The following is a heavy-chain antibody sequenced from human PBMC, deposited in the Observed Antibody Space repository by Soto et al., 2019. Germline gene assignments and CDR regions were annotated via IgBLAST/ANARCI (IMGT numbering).Heavy chain of an antibody. V-gene: IGHV6-1*01. D-gene: IGHD1-1*01. CDR1: GDSVSSKSAA. CDR3: ARHVSSTEKRCRERNVGY. J-gene: IGHJ4*02. Sequence: SQTLSLTCAISGDSVSSKSAAWSWIRQSPSRGLEWLGRTYYKSKWYNDYVVSVKSRITIDADTSKNQFSLQLNSVTAEDTAVYYCARHVSSTEKRCRERNVGYWGQGTLVTVST. CDR2: TYYKSKWYN.